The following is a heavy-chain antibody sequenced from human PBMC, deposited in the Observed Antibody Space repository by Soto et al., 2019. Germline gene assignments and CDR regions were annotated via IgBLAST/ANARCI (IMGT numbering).Heavy chain of an antibody. D-gene: IGHD4-17*01. Sequence: GGSLRLSCAASGFTFRTSWMHWVRQAPGQGLVWVARMNSDGSTISYADSVKGRFTISRDNAKNTLFLQMNSLRVEDTALYYCASQPIYGYWGQGTLVTVSS. V-gene: IGHV3-74*01. CDR2: MNSDGSTI. CDR3: ASQPIYGY. CDR1: GFTFRTSW. J-gene: IGHJ4*02.